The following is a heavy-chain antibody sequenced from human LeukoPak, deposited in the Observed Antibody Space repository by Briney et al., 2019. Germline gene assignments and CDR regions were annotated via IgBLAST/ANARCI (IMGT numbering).Heavy chain of an antibody. Sequence: ASVKVSCKASGYTFTSYYMHWVRQAPGQGLEWMGIINLSGGSTTHAQKFQGRVTMTRDMSTSTVYMELSSLRSEDTAVHYCARVGGGRAGYYFDYWGQGTLVTVSS. CDR3: ARVGGGRAGYYFDY. CDR1: GYTFTSYY. J-gene: IGHJ4*02. V-gene: IGHV1-46*01. D-gene: IGHD2-15*01. CDR2: INLSGGST.